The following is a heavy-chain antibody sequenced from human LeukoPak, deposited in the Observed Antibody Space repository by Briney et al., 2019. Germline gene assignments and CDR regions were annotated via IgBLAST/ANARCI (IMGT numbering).Heavy chain of an antibody. D-gene: IGHD3-3*01. CDR3: ARGDYDFWSGNWRFDT. V-gene: IGHV4-59*01. Sequence: SSETLSLTCLVSGEPISSYYWSWIRQAPGRGPEYIGNVYYNGNTNYNPSLKSRVAISVDASKNQFSLKVDSVTTADTAVYYCARGDYDFWSGNWRFDTWGQGTLVTVSS. CDR2: VYYNGNT. CDR1: GEPISSYY. J-gene: IGHJ4*02.